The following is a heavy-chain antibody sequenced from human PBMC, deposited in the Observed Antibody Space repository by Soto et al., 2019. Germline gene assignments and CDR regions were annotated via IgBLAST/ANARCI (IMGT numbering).Heavy chain of an antibody. D-gene: IGHD1-7*01. V-gene: IGHV3-74*03. CDR1: GFTFSTDF. CDR2: IVPDGTTT. Sequence: EVQLVESGGGLVQPGGSLRLSCVASGFTFSTDFLYWVRQAPGSGLLWVPRIVPDGTTTAYADSVRGRFTISRDNAENTLYLQMDSPRAEDTAVYYCVAYNWNYPNYWGQGTVVTVSS. J-gene: IGHJ4*02. CDR3: VAYNWNYPNY.